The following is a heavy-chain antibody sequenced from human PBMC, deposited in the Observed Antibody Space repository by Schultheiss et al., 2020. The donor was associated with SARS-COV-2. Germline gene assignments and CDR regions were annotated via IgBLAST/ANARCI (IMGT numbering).Heavy chain of an antibody. Sequence: TLSLTCTVSGGSVSSGSYYWSWIRQPPGKALEWLALIYWDDDKRYSPSLKSRLTITKDTSKNQVVLTMTNMDPVDTATHYCARAFYGDYGDYWGQGTLVTVSS. V-gene: IGHV2-5*08. D-gene: IGHD4-17*01. CDR2: IYWDDDK. CDR3: ARAFYGDYGDY. J-gene: IGHJ4*02. CDR1: GGSVSSGSYY.